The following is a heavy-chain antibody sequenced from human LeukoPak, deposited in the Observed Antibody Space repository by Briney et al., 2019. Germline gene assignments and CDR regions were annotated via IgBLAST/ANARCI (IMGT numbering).Heavy chain of an antibody. J-gene: IGHJ4*02. CDR3: ARATMTVVAPDY. D-gene: IGHD3-22*01. Sequence: ASVKVSCKASGYTITSYYMHWVRQAPGQGLEWMGIINPSGGSTSYAQKFQGRVTMTRDTSTSTVYMELSSLRSEDTAVYYCARATMTVVAPDYWGQGTLVTVSS. CDR2: INPSGGST. CDR1: GYTITSYY. V-gene: IGHV1-46*03.